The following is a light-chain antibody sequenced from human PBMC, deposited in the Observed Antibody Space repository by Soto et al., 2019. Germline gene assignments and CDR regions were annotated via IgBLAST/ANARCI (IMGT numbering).Light chain of an antibody. CDR2: ANN. Sequence: QSVLTQPPSVSGAPGQRVTISCTGSSSNFGAGYDVHWYQQLPGTAPKLLIYANNIRPSGVPDRFSGSKSGTSASLAITGLQAEDEAEYYCQSYDTSLSGSVFGGGTQLTVL. CDR1: SSNFGAGYD. CDR3: QSYDTSLSGSV. V-gene: IGLV1-40*01. J-gene: IGLJ3*02.